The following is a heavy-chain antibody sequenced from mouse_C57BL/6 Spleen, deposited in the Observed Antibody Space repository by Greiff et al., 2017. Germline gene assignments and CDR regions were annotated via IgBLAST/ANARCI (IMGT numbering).Heavy chain of an antibody. CDR2: IDPNSGGT. Sequence: VQLQQPGAELVKPGASVKLSCKASGYTFTSYWMHWVKQRPGRGLEWIGRIDPNSGGTKYNAKFKSKATLTVDKPSSPAYMQLSSLTSEDSAVYYCARGVSTTVRYFDYWGQGTTLTVSS. D-gene: IGHD1-1*01. J-gene: IGHJ2*01. V-gene: IGHV1-72*01. CDR1: GYTFTSYW. CDR3: ARGVSTTVRYFDY.